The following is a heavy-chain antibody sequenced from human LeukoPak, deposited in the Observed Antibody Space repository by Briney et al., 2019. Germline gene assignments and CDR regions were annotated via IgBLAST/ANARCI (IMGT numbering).Heavy chain of an antibody. V-gene: IGHV3-23*01. CDR2: ISGRDSNT. CDR1: GFTFSRFG. Sequence: GSLRLSCAASGFTFSRFGISWVRQAPGKGLEWVSTISGRDSNTYYADSVNGRFTVSRDNSKNTLYLQVNSLRAEDTAVYYCAKGLSRDLLSDFDYWGQGTLVTVSS. CDR3: AKGLSRDLLSDFDY. J-gene: IGHJ4*02. D-gene: IGHD1-26*01.